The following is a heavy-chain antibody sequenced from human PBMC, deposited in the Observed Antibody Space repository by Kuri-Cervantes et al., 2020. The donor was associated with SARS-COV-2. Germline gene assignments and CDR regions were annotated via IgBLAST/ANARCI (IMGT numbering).Heavy chain of an antibody. CDR1: GFTFSSYA. D-gene: IGHD3-22*01. Sequence: GGSLRLSCAASGFTFSSYAMHWVRQAAGKGLEWVAVIPYDGSNKYYADPVKGRFTISRDNSKNTLYLQMNSLRAEDTAVYYCARDSSDSSGYLDYWGQGTLVTVSS. V-gene: IGHV3-30-3*01. J-gene: IGHJ4*02. CDR3: ARDSSDSSGYLDY. CDR2: IPYDGSNK.